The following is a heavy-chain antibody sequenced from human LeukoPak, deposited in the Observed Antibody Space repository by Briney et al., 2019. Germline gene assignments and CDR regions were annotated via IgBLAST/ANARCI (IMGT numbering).Heavy chain of an antibody. CDR2: IYYSGST. D-gene: IGHD5-18*01. CDR1: GGSINSYY. J-gene: IGHJ4*02. Sequence: PSETLSLTCTVSGGSINSYYWSWIRQPPGKGLEWIGYIYYSGSTYYNPSLKSRVTISVDTSKNQFSLKLSSVTAADTAVYYCARGTAMVTFDYWGQGTLVTVSS. V-gene: IGHV4-59*12. CDR3: ARGTAMVTFDY.